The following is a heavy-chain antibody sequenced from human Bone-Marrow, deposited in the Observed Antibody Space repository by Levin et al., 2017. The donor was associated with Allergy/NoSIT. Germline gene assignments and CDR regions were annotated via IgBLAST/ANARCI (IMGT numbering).Heavy chain of an antibody. CDR1: GFTFSSYW. J-gene: IGHJ3*02. V-gene: IGHV3-7*04. Sequence: RTGGSLRLSCAASGFTFSSYWMSWVRQAPGKGLEWVANIKQDGTEMFYVDSVKGRFTVSKDNAKNLMFLRMTSLSPEDTAVYYCARNWRSAFDIWGQGTLVTVSS. D-gene: IGHD2-8*02. CDR3: ARNWRSAFDI. CDR2: IKQDGTEM.